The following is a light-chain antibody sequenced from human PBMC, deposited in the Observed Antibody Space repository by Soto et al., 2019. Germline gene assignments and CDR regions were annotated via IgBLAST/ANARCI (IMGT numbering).Light chain of an antibody. CDR3: SSDTSSSTLVV. J-gene: IGLJ2*01. CDR1: SSDVGGLNF. V-gene: IGLV2-14*01. Sequence: QSALTQPASVSGSPGQSITISCTGTSSDVGGLNFVSWYQQHPGKAPKLMIYDVGNRPSGVSNRFSGSKSGNTGSLTISGLQAEDEADYYCSSDTSSSTLVVFGGGTQLTVL. CDR2: DVG.